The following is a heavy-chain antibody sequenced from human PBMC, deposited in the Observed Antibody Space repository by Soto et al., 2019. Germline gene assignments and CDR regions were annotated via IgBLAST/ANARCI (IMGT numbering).Heavy chain of an antibody. Sequence: ASMPVSCKYSGYTFITYDIICVRSDPGQGLEWMGWMNPYNGNAGYAPNFQGRVTMTSNTSINTAYMELSSLRSNDTAVYFCARRKPRSCPNYFDSWGQGTGVTVSA. CDR2: MNPYNGNA. CDR3: ARRKPRSCPNYFDS. V-gene: IGHV1-8*02. J-gene: IGHJ4*02. CDR1: GYTFITYD.